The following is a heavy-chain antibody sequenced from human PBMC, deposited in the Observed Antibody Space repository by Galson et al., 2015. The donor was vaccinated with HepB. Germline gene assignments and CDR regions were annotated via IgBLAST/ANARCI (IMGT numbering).Heavy chain of an antibody. CDR1: GFDFSDYT. V-gene: IGHV3-21*06. Sequence: SLRLSCAASGFDFSDYTLVWVRQAPGKGLEWVSSISGGSSYVFYADSVRGRLTISRDNANDLVILQMNSLRAEDTAIYYCARVNTANSVFYDWFDPWGQGTLVTVSS. J-gene: IGHJ5*02. CDR3: ARVNTANSVFYDWFDP. CDR2: ISGGSSYV. D-gene: IGHD2/OR15-2a*01.